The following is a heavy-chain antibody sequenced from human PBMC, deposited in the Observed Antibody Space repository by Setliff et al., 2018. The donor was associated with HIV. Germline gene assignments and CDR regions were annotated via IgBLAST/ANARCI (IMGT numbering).Heavy chain of an antibody. Sequence: SETLSLTCAVSGYSISSGYYWGWIRQPPGKGLEWIGHVYTTGSASYNPSLESRVTILEALSKNQFSLNLDSVTAADTAVYYCARVLWGNPRDWGQGTLVTVSS. J-gene: IGHJ4*02. CDR1: GYSISSGYY. CDR2: VYTTGSA. CDR3: ARVLWGNPRD. V-gene: IGHV4-38-2*01. D-gene: IGHD7-27*01.